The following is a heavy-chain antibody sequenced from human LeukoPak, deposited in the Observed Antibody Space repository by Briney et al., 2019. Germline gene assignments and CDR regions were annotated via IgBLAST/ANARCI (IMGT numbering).Heavy chain of an antibody. CDR2: ISAYNGNT. CDR1: GYTFTSYG. CDR3: ARDCGGPYYYYYMDV. J-gene: IGHJ6*03. D-gene: IGHD2-21*01. Sequence: ASVKVSCKASGYTFTSYGISWVRQAPGQGLEWIGWISAYNGNTSYAQKLQGRVTMTTDTSTSTAYMELRSLRSDDTAVYYCARDCGGPYYYYYMDVWGKGTTVTVSS. V-gene: IGHV1-18*01.